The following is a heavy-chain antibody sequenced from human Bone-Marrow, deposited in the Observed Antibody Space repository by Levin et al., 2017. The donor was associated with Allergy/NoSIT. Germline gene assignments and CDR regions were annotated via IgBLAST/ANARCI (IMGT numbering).Heavy chain of an antibody. Sequence: LSLTCAAPGFSFDEHAMHWVRQAPGKGLEWVSGIMWNSGTIGYADSVKGRFTIYRDNARVYLQMNSLRVEDTALYYCTKDLSPGGADVWGPGTTVTVSS. CDR3: TKDLSPGGADV. V-gene: IGHV3-9*01. D-gene: IGHD3-10*01. CDR2: IMWNSGTI. J-gene: IGHJ6*02. CDR1: GFSFDEHA.